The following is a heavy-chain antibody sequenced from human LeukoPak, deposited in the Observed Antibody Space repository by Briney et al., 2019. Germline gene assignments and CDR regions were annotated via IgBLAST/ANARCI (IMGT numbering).Heavy chain of an antibody. D-gene: IGHD2-15*01. CDR3: ARHTVALAGIDS. CDR2: IYYTGGT. V-gene: IGHV4-39*01. CDR1: GFTFSSYA. J-gene: IGHJ4*02. Sequence: GSLRLSCAASGFTFSSYAMSWVRQAPGKGLEWIGNIYYTGGTHYNPSLKSRVTIYVDSSKNQFSLKLSSVTAADTAVYFCARHTVALAGIDSWGQGTLVTVSS.